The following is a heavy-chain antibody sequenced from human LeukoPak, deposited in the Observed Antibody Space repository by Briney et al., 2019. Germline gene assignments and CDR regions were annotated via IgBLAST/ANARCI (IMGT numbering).Heavy chain of an antibody. CDR3: ARYRGSYPHYYFDY. V-gene: IGHV7-4-1*02. CDR1: GYTFTNYA. D-gene: IGHD1-26*01. CDR2: IDINTGNP. Sequence: ASVKVSCKASGYTFTNYAMNWVRQAPGQGLEWMGWIDINTGNPTYAQGFTGRFVFSLDTSVSTAYLLISSLKAEDTAVYYCARYRGSYPHYYFDYWGQGSLVTVSS. J-gene: IGHJ4*02.